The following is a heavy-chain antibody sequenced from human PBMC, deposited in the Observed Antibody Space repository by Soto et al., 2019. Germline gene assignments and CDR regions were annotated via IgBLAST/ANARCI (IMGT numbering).Heavy chain of an antibody. CDR1: GCTFSSYT. V-gene: IGHV1-69*08. J-gene: IGHJ1*01. CDR2: IIPILGIA. Sequence: QVQLVQSGAEVKKPGSSVKVSCKASGCTFSSYTISWVRQAPGQGLEWMGRIIPILGIANYAQKFQGRVTLTADKSTSTAYMALSSLRSEDTDVYYCARETTKGARYFQHWGQGPLVTVSS. CDR3: ARETTKGARYFQH. D-gene: IGHD1-7*01.